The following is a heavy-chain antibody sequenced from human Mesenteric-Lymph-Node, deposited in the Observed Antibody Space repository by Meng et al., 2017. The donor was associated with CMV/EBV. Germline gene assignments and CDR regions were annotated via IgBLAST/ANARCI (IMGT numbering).Heavy chain of an antibody. CDR2: IFYSGST. J-gene: IGHJ6*02. CDR3: ARDWGYNAMDV. Sequence: TLSLTCTVSGDSVSSGNYYWSWIRQPPGKGLEWIGYIFYSGSTDYNPSLKSRVTISVDMSKNQISLRLSSVTAADTAVYYCARDWGYNAMDVWGQGTTVTVSS. CDR1: GDSVSSGNYY. V-gene: IGHV4-30-4*08. D-gene: IGHD3-16*01.